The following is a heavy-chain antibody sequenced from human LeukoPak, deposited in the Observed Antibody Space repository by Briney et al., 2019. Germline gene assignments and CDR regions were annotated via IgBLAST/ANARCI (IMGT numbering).Heavy chain of an antibody. J-gene: IGHJ4*02. V-gene: IGHV1-69*01. Sequence: SVKVSCKASGGTVSSYAISWVRQAPGQGLEWMGGLIPIFGTANYAQTFQGSVTITADESTSTAYMELSSLRSEDTAVYYCARSGSYYGYYFDYWGQGTLVTVSS. CDR1: GGTVSSYA. D-gene: IGHD1-26*01. CDR2: LIPIFGTA. CDR3: ARSGSYYGYYFDY.